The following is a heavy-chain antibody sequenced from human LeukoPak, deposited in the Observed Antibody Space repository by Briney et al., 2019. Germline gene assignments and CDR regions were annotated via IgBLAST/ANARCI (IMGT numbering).Heavy chain of an antibody. CDR1: GFTFSNYW. CDR2: MNIDGSEK. J-gene: IGHJ3*02. D-gene: IGHD1-26*01. CDR3: AREVGTPQAFDI. V-gene: IGHV3-7*01. Sequence: PGGSLRLSCAASGFTFSNYWMGWVRQAPGKRPEWVANMNIDGSEKYYADSVRGRFTISRDNAKNSLYLQMNSLKAEDTAIYYCAREVGTPQAFDIWGQGTMVTVSS.